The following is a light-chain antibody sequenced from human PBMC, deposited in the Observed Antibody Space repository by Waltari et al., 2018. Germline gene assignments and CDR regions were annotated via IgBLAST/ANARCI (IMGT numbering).Light chain of an antibody. V-gene: IGKV1-9*01. CDR3: QQLNSYPIT. J-gene: IGKJ5*01. Sequence: DVQLTQSPSFLSASVGDRVTITCRASQGIRSYLAWYQQKPGIAPNLLIYAASTLQSGVPSRFSGSGSGTEFTLTISSLQPEDFATYYCQQLNSYPITFGQGTRLEIK. CDR1: QGIRSY. CDR2: AAS.